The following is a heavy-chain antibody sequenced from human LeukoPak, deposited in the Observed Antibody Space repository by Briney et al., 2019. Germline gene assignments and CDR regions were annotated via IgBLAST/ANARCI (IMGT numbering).Heavy chain of an antibody. J-gene: IGHJ4*02. CDR2: ISSSGSTI. CDR1: GFTFSSYG. D-gene: IGHD1-26*01. V-gene: IGHV3-48*04. Sequence: GGSLRLSCAASGFTFSSYGMHWVRQAPGKGLEWVSYISSSGSTIYYADSVKGRFTISRDNAKNSLYLQMNSLRAEDTAVYYCAASVGATLTLHYWGQGTLVTVSS. CDR3: AASVGATLTLHY.